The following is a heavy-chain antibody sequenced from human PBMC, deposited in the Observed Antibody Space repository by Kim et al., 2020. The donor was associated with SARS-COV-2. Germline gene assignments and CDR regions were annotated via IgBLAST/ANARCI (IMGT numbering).Heavy chain of an antibody. CDR1: GGSISSSSYY. V-gene: IGHV4-39*07. CDR2: IYYSGST. Sequence: SETLSLTCTVSGGSISSSSYYWGWIRQPPGKGLEWIGSIYYSGSTYYNPSLKSRVTISVDTSKNQFSLKLSSVTAADTAVYYCARDHLFSRRPPPPHSSGWYWYYWGQETLVTVSS. D-gene: IGHD6-19*01. CDR3: ARDHLFSRRPPPPHSSGWYWYY. J-gene: IGHJ4*02.